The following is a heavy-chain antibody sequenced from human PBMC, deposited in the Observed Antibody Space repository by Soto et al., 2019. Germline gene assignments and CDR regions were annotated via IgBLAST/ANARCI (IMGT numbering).Heavy chain of an antibody. Sequence: EVQLVESGGGLIQPGGSLRLACAASGFSVSSNYMSWVRQAPGKGLEWVSVIYTGGSTHYADSVEGRFTISRDISKNTLYPQMNNLRAEDTAVYYCATDPGSIAVAGTIWGQGTPVTVSS. J-gene: IGHJ4*02. D-gene: IGHD6-19*01. V-gene: IGHV3-53*01. CDR3: ATDPGSIAVAGTI. CDR2: IYTGGST. CDR1: GFSVSSNY.